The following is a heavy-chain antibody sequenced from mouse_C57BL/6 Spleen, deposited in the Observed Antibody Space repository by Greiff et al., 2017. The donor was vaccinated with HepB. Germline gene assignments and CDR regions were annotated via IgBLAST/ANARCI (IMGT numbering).Heavy chain of an antibody. Sequence: VQLQQSGAELVKPGASVKISCKASGYAFSSYWMNWVKQRPGKGLEWIGQIYPGDGDTNYNGKFKGKATLTADKSSSTAYMQLSSLTTEDSAVYFCARQEYSDYPAWFAYWGQGTLVTVSA. D-gene: IGHD2-13*01. CDR2: IYPGDGDT. CDR1: GYAFSSYW. J-gene: IGHJ3*01. V-gene: IGHV1-80*01. CDR3: ARQEYSDYPAWFAY.